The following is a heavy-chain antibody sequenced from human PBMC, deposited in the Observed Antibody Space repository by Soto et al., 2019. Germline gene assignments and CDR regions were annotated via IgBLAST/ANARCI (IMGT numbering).Heavy chain of an antibody. CDR2: ISSASNHI. D-gene: IGHD3-3*01. J-gene: IGHJ6*02. V-gene: IGHV3-21*01. CDR3: AKDRGRGSPVSGGMDV. CDR1: GFNFSSYN. Sequence: XGSLRLSCSASGFNFSSYNINWVRQAPGKGLEWVSSISSASNHIFYADSVKGRFTISRDNAKSSLNLQMNSLRAEDTAVYYCAKDRGRGSPVSGGMDVWGQGSTVTVSS.